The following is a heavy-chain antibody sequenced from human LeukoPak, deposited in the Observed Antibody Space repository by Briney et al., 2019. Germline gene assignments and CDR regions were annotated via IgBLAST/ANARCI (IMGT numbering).Heavy chain of an antibody. CDR3: ARVDYYDGGGRNWLYR. Sequence: SETLSLTCTLSGGYMSSYYWSFIRQPAGKGLEWIGRIHTSWTTYYNPSLKSRVTMSVDTSRNQFSLRLTSVTAADTAVYYCARVDYYDGGGRNWLYRWGRGTLVTVSS. D-gene: IGHD3-16*01. V-gene: IGHV4-4*07. CDR1: GGYMSSYY. J-gene: IGHJ5*02. CDR2: IHTSWTT.